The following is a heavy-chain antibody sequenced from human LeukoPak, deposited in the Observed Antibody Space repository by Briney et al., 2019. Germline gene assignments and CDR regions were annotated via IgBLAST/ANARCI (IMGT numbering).Heavy chain of an antibody. CDR3: AKGINYYDSSGTPAY. CDR1: GFTFDDYA. V-gene: IGHV3-9*01. Sequence: PGGSLRLSCAASGFTFDDYAMLWVRQAPGKGLEWVSGISWNSGSIGYADSVKGRFTISRDNAKNSLYLQMNSLRSEDTALYYCAKGINYYDSSGTPAYWGQGTLVTVSS. CDR2: ISWNSGSI. D-gene: IGHD3-22*01. J-gene: IGHJ4*02.